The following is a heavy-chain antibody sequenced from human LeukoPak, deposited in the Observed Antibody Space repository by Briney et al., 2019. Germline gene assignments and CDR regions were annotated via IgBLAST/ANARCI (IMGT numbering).Heavy chain of an antibody. Sequence: PGGSLRPSCAASGFTFSSYEMNWVRQAPGKGLEWVSYISSSGSTIYYADSVKGRFTISRDNAKNSLYLQMNSLRAEDTAVYYCARDYSSVAFDIWGQGTMVTVSS. CDR3: ARDYSSVAFDI. CDR1: GFTFSSYE. D-gene: IGHD5-18*01. V-gene: IGHV3-48*03. CDR2: ISSSGSTI. J-gene: IGHJ3*02.